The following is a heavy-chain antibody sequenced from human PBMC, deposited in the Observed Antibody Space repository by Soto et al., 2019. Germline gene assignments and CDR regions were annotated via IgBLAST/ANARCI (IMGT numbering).Heavy chain of an antibody. CDR2: INGDGSQT. CDR1: GFTFRTYW. CDR3: AGDYSHDSSVAGDY. Sequence: GGSLRLSCAASGFTFRTYWMHWVRQAPGKGLVWVSRINGDGSQTTYADSVKGRLTVSRDNAKNTLYLQMNNLRVEDTALYYCAGDYSHDSSVAGDYWGQGTLVTVSS. J-gene: IGHJ4*02. D-gene: IGHD3-22*01. V-gene: IGHV3-74*01.